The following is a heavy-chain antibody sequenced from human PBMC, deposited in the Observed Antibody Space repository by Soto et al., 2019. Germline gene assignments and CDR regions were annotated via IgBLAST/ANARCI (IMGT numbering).Heavy chain of an antibody. Sequence: EVQLLESGGGLVQPGGSLRLSCAASGFTFSSYAMSWVRQAPGKGLEWVSAISGSGGSTYYADSVKGRFTISRDNSKNTLYLQMNSLRAEDTAVYYCAKGNLSIAAGGISFDYWGQGTLVTVSS. D-gene: IGHD6-13*01. V-gene: IGHV3-23*01. CDR2: ISGSGGST. CDR3: AKGNLSIAAGGISFDY. J-gene: IGHJ4*02. CDR1: GFTFSSYA.